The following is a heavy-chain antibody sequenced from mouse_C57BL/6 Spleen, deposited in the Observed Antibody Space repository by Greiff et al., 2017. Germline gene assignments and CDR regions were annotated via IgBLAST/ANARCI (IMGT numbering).Heavy chain of an antibody. CDR2: INYDGSST. CDR3: ARGGRYYYGFDD. D-gene: IGHD1-1*01. J-gene: IGHJ2*01. Sequence: EVKRVESEGGLVQPGSSMKLSCTASGFTFSDYYMAWVRQVPEKGLEWVANINYDGSSTYYLDSLKSRFIISRDNAKNILYLQMSSLKSEDTATYYCARGGRYYYGFDDWGQGTTLTVSS. V-gene: IGHV5-16*01. CDR1: GFTFSDYY.